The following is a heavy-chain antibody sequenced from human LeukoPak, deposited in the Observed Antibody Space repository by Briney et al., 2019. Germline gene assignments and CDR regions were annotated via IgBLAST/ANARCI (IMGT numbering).Heavy chain of an antibody. J-gene: IGHJ4*02. Sequence: PGGSLRLSCAASGFNFRTYGMHWVRQAPGKGLEWVAFISYDGGKRYFGESVKGRFTIARDNSENTVSLQMNSLKTEDTAVYYCARDLEHWGQGTLVTVSS. D-gene: IGHD2-21*01. CDR2: ISYDGGKR. CDR3: ARDLEH. CDR1: GFNFRTYG. V-gene: IGHV3-30*03.